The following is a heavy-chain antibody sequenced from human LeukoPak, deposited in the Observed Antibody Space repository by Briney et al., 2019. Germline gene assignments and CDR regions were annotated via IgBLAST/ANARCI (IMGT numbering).Heavy chain of an antibody. Sequence: GASVKVSCKASGYTFTSYGICWVRQAPGQGLEWMGLISAYNGNTNYAQKLQGRVTMTTDTSTRTGYMELRSVRSDDTAVYYCARGWIQLWLGFTRAPTREPELDYWGQGTLVTVSS. J-gene: IGHJ4*02. CDR2: ISAYNGNT. CDR3: ARGWIQLWLGFTRAPTREPELDY. V-gene: IGHV1-18*01. D-gene: IGHD5-18*01. CDR1: GYTFTSYG.